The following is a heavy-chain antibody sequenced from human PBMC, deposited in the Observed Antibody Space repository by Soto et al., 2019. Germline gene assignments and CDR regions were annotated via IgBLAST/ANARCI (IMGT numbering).Heavy chain of an antibody. J-gene: IGHJ4*02. CDR2: ISYDGSNK. CDR1: GFTFANYA. V-gene: IGHV3-30*18. D-gene: IGHD6-19*01. Sequence: GGSLRLSCAASGFTFANYAMGWVRQAPGKGLEWVAVISYDGSNKYYADSVKGRFTISRDNSKNTLYLQMNSLRAEDTAVYYCAKGRVAGFFDYWGQGTLVTVSS. CDR3: AKGRVAGFFDY.